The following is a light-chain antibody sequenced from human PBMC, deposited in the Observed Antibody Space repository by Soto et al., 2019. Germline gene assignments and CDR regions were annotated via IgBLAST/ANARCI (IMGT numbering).Light chain of an antibody. CDR3: SSYTSSSTPPV. CDR1: SSDVGGYNY. V-gene: IGLV2-14*01. CDR2: DVS. J-gene: IGLJ2*01. Sequence: QSALTQPASVSGSPGQSITISCTGTSSDVGGYNYVSWYQQHPGKAPKLMIYDVSNRPLGVSNRFSGSKSGNTASLTISGLQAEDEADYYCSSYTSSSTPPVFGGGTKLTVL.